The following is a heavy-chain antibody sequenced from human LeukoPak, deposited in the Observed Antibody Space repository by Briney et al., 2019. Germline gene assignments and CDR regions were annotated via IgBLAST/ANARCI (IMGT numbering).Heavy chain of an antibody. CDR1: GFTFSHFG. CDR3: ATDAQREFEYSNSLEH. V-gene: IGHV3-33*01. CDR2: IWSDATNQ. Sequence: GGSLRLSCEPSGFTFSHFGMHWVRQAPGKGLEWVAVIWSDATNQYYGDSVKGRFTISRDNFKKTVSLQMDSLRAEDTAVYYRATDAQREFEYSNSLEHWGQGSLVTVSS. J-gene: IGHJ4*02. D-gene: IGHD4-11*01.